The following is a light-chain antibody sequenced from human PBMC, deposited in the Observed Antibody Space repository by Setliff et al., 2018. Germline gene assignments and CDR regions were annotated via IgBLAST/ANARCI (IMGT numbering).Light chain of an antibody. CDR1: SSDVGGYNY. CDR3: SSYAGSRNFYV. J-gene: IGLJ1*01. CDR2: EVN. Sequence: QSALTQPRSVSGSPGQSVTISCTGTSSDVGGYNYVSWYQQHPGKAPKLMIYEVNKRPSGVPDRFSGSKSGNTASLTVSGLQAEDEADYYCSSYAGSRNFYVFGTGTKVTVL. V-gene: IGLV2-8*01.